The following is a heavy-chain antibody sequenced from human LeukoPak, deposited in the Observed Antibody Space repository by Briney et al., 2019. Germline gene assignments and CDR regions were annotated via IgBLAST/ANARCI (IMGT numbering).Heavy chain of an antibody. D-gene: IGHD2-21*02. J-gene: IGHJ4*02. Sequence: GGSLRLSCAASGFTFSSYARRWVRQAPGKGLEWVSAISGSGGSTYYADSVKGRFTISRDNSKNTLYLQMNSLRAEDTAVYYCARVGCGGDCYYYFDYWGQGTLVTVSS. CDR3: ARVGCGGDCYYYFDY. CDR1: GFTFSSYA. V-gene: IGHV3-23*01. CDR2: ISGSGGST.